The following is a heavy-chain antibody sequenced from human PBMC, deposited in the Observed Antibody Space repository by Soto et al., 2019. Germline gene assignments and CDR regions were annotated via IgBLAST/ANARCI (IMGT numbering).Heavy chain of an antibody. J-gene: IGHJ4*02. CDR1: GFTFSSYA. CDR2: ISGSGGST. CDR3: AKDPQTKDIVVVVADTH. V-gene: IGHV3-23*01. Sequence: GGALRLSCAASGFTFSSYAMSWVRQAPGKGLEWVSAISGSGGSTYYADSVKGRFTISRDNSKNTLYLQMNSLRAEDTAVYYYAKDPQTKDIVVVVADTHWGQGTLVTVSS. D-gene: IGHD2-15*01.